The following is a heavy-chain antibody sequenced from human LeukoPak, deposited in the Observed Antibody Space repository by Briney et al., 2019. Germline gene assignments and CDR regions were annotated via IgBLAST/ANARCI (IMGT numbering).Heavy chain of an antibody. D-gene: IGHD7-27*01. V-gene: IGHV1-69*13. CDR3: VRTPPNWGFDY. J-gene: IGHJ4*02. CDR2: IIPIFGTA. CDR1: GGTFSSYA. Sequence: ASVKVSCKASGGTFSSYAISWVRQAPGQGLEWMGGIIPIFGTANYAQKFQGRVTITADESTSTAYMELSSLRSEDTAVYYCVRTPPNWGFDYWGQGTLVTVSS.